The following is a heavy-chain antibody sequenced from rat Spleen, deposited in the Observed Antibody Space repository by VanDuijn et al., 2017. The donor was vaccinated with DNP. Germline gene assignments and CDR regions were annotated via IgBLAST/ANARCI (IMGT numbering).Heavy chain of an antibody. V-gene: IGHV2-32*01. J-gene: IGHJ3*01. CDR1: GFSLTTFN. CDR3: ARWDYDGWFAY. D-gene: IGHD1-12*02. Sequence: QVQLKESGPGLVQPSQTLSLTCTVSGFSLTTFNVIWVRQPTGKGLEWMGLVWSEGGTSFNSALKSRLSISRDTSKSQVFLKMNSVQTEDTAMYFCARWDYDGWFAYWGQGTLVTVSS. CDR2: VWSEGGT.